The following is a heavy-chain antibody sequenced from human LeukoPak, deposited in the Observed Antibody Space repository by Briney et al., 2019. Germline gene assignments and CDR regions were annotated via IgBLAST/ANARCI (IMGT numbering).Heavy chain of an antibody. V-gene: IGHV4-34*01. CDR3: ARGKGDLSMIVMIVTAVEFYFDS. D-gene: IGHD3-22*01. CDR1: GGSLSDHD. CDR2: INHRGAT. J-gene: IGHJ4*02. Sequence: SETLSLTCAVFGGSLSDHDGRWLRQPPGEGLEWIGEINHRGATNYNPSLKSRVTLSLDTSKSQVSLKLNSLTAADTAVYYCARGKGDLSMIVMIVTAVEFYFDSWGPGTLVTVSS.